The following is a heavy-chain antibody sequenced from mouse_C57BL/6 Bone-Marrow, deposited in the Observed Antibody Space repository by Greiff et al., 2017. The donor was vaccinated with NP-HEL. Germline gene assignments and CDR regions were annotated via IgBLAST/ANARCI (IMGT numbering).Heavy chain of an antibody. V-gene: IGHV3-5*01. CDR1: GISITTGNYR. CDR2: IYYNGTI. Sequence: EVMLVESGPGLVKPSQTVFLTCTVTGISITTGNYRWSWIRQFPGNKLEWIGYIYYNGTITYNPSLTSRTTITRDTPKNQFFLEMNSLTAEDTATYYCARDNYGSQGGFDYWGQGTTLTVSS. J-gene: IGHJ2*01. D-gene: IGHD1-1*01. CDR3: ARDNYGSQGGFDY.